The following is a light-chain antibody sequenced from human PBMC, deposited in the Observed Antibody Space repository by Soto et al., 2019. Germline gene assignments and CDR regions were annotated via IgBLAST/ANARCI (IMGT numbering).Light chain of an antibody. CDR2: AAS. CDR1: QNINTY. Sequence: DIQMTQSPSSLSTSVGDRVTITCRASQNINTYLNWYQQKPGKAPKLLIYAASTLQSGVPSRFSGSGSGTDFTLTISSLQADDFAAYYCQQCSGTPYTFGQATKL. V-gene: IGKV1-39*01. CDR3: QQCSGTPYT. J-gene: IGKJ2*01.